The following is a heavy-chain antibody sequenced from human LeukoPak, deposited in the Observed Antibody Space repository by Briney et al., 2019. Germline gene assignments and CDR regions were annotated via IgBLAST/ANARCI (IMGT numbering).Heavy chain of an antibody. CDR2: IHPNSGGT. V-gene: IGHV1-2*04. J-gene: IGHJ4*02. Sequence: ASVKVSCKASGYTFTSYYMHWVRQAPGQGLEWMGWIHPNSGGTNYAQKFQGWVTMTRDTSISTAYMELSRLRSDDTAVYYCARALGDRAFDYWGQGTLVTVSS. CDR3: ARALGDRAFDY. D-gene: IGHD3-16*01. CDR1: GYTFTSYY.